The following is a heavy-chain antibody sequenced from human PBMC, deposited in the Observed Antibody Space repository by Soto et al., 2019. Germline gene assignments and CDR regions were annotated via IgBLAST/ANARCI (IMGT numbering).Heavy chain of an antibody. CDR1: GFTFTNYA. Sequence: EVQLLASGGGLVQPGGSLRLSCGASGFTFTNYALSWVRQAPGKGLEWVSSISGSGTDTKYADSVKGRSTISRDNSKNTVYLQVNSLRGEDTAVYYCAKNCGGNCYPTSRIVFQHWGQGTQVTVSS. CDR3: AKNCGGNCYPTSRIVFQH. D-gene: IGHD2-21*01. V-gene: IGHV3-23*01. CDR2: ISGSGTDT. J-gene: IGHJ1*01.